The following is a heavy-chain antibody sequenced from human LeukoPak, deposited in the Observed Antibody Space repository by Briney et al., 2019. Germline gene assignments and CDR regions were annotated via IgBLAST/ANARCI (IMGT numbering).Heavy chain of an antibody. Sequence: PSETLSPTCTVSGGSISSYYWSWIRQPPGKGLEWIGYIYYSGSTNYNPSLKSRVTISVDTSKNQFSLKLSSVTAADTAVYYCALYYYDSSGYYSWWGQGTLVTVSS. V-gene: IGHV4-59*01. CDR3: ALYYYDSSGYYSW. CDR2: IYYSGST. J-gene: IGHJ4*02. D-gene: IGHD3-22*01. CDR1: GGSISSYY.